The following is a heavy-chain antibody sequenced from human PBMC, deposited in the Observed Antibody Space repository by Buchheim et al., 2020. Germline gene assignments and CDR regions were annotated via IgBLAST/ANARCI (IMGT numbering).Heavy chain of an antibody. J-gene: IGHJ4*02. CDR3: ARVYCSGVSCYLFDY. V-gene: IGHV1-46*03. CDR1: GYTFTSYY. CDR2: INPSGGST. D-gene: IGHD2-15*01. Sequence: QVQLVQSGAEVKKPGASVKVSCKASGYTFTSYYMHWVRQAPGQGLEWMGIINPSGGSTSYAQKFQGRVTMTRDTSTSTAHIELSSLRSEDTALYYCARVYCSGVSCYLFDYWGQGTL.